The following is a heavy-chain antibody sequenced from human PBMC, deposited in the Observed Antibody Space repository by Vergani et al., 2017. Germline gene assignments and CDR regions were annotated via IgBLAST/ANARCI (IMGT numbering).Heavy chain of an antibody. J-gene: IGHJ5*01. Sequence: QVQLLESGPGLVKPSQTLSLTCSVSGVSVTSASFYWSWVRQPAGKGLEGLEWIGRIFTSGHTTYNPSLKSRVTISLDRSKNEISLNLKSVAAADTAVYYCARQLNGPLDSWGQGTRVTVSS. D-gene: IGHD1-1*01. CDR2: IFTSGHT. CDR3: ARQLNGPLDS. CDR1: GVSVTSASFY. V-gene: IGHV4-61*02.